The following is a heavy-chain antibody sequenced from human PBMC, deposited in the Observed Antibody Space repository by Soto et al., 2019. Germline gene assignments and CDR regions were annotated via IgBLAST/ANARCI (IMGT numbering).Heavy chain of an antibody. CDR3: AKDAAIRYFDWLPSGGVDY. CDR1: GFTFSSYA. J-gene: IGHJ4*02. D-gene: IGHD3-9*01. CDR2: ISGSGGST. Sequence: EVQLLESGGGLVQPGGSLRLSCAASGFTFSSYAMSWVRQAPGKGLEWVSAISGSGGSTYYADSVKGRFTISRDNSKNTLYLQMNRLRAEDTAVYYCAKDAAIRYFDWLPSGGVDYWGQGTLVTVSS. V-gene: IGHV3-23*01.